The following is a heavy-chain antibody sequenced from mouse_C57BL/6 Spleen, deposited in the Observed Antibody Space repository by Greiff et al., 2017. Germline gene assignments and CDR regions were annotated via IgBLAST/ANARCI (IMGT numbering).Heavy chain of an antibody. CDR1: GYAFSSYW. V-gene: IGHV1-80*01. CDR2: IYPGDGDT. CDR3: ARKVYSGGYFDV. Sequence: QVQLKESGAELVKPGASVKISCKASGYAFSSYWMNWVKQRPGKGLEWIGQIYPGDGDTNYNGKFKGKATLTADKSSSTAYMQLSSLTSEDSAVYFCARKVYSGGYFDVWGTGTTVTVSS. J-gene: IGHJ1*03. D-gene: IGHD2-1*01.